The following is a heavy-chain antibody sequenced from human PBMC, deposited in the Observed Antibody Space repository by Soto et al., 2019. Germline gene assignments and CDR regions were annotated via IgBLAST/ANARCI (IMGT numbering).Heavy chain of an antibody. CDR1: GGSVSSSGYY. J-gene: IGHJ5*02. CDR2: IYHSGGT. CDR3: ARLRAARLGLGWFDP. V-gene: IGHV4-39*01. D-gene: IGHD6-6*01. Sequence: QLQLQESGPGLVKPSETLSLICTVSGGSVSSSGYYWGWIRQTPGKGLEWIGSIYHSGGTYYNPSLKRRVTISLDTSKNQFSLKLSSVTAADPAVYYCARLRAARLGLGWFDPWGQGSLVTVSS.